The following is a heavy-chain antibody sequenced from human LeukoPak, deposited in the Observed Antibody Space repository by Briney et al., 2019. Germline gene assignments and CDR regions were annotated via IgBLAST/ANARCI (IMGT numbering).Heavy chain of an antibody. D-gene: IGHD1-1*01. CDR3: VRDFSLTRLERPFDS. CDR1: GFTFSSYA. J-gene: IGHJ4*02. CDR2: IRQDGSDK. V-gene: IGHV3-7*01. Sequence: GGSLRLSCAASGFTFSSYAMSWVRQAPGKGLEWVANIRQDGSDKYYVDSVKGRFTISKDNAKNSLYLQMNSLRAEDTAVYYCVRDFSLTRLERPFDSWGQGTLVTVSS.